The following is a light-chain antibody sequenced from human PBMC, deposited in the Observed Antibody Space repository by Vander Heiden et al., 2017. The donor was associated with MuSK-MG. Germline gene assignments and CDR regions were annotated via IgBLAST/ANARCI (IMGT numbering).Light chain of an antibody. V-gene: IGKV1-39*01. CDR1: QNIKTY. CDR2: AAA. Sequence: DIQMTQSPSSLSASVGDRVTITCRASQNIKTYLNWYQQKPRRAPKLLISAAATLQHGVPSRFSGSGSGTVFTLTISSLLPEDFATYYCQQSYHIYEEFTFGHGTRV. CDR3: QQSYHIYEEFT. J-gene: IGKJ3*01.